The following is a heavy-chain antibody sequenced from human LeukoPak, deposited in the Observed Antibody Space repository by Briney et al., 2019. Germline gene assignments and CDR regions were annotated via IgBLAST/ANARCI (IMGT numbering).Heavy chain of an antibody. V-gene: IGHV3-23*01. CDR1: GFTFSSYA. CDR3: AKVSGWYYFDY. D-gene: IGHD6-19*01. Sequence: GGSLRLSCAASGFTFSSYAMSWVRQAPGKGLEWVSTISGSGGSTYYADSVRGRFTVSRDNSKNTLYLQMNSLRAEDTAVFYCAKVSGWYYFDYWGQGTLVTVSS. CDR2: ISGSGGST. J-gene: IGHJ4*02.